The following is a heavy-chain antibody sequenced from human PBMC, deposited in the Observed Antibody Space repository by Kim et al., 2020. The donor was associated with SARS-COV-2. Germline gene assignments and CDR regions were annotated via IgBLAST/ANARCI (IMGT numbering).Heavy chain of an antibody. V-gene: IGHV4-31*03. D-gene: IGHD6-19*01. Sequence: SETLSLTCTVSGGSISSGGYYWSWIRQHPGKGLEWIGYIYYSGSTYYNPSLKSRVTISVDTSKNQFSLKLSSVTAADTAVYYCARGALYSSGWYHDYWGQGTLVTVSS. CDR2: IYYSGST. CDR3: ARGALYSSGWYHDY. J-gene: IGHJ4*02. CDR1: GGSISSGGYY.